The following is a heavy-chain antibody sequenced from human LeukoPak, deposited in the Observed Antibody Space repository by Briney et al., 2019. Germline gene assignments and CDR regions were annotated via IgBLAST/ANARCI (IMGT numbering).Heavy chain of an antibody. CDR3: ARGIAAAGVNWFDP. CDR1: GGSFSGYY. D-gene: IGHD6-13*01. V-gene: IGHV4-34*01. J-gene: IGHJ5*02. Sequence: PSETLSLTCAVYGGSFSGYYWSWIRQPPGKRLEWIGEINHSGSTNYNPSLKSRVTISVDTSKNQFSLKLSSVTAADTAVYYCARGIAAAGVNWFDPWGQGTLVTVSS. CDR2: INHSGST.